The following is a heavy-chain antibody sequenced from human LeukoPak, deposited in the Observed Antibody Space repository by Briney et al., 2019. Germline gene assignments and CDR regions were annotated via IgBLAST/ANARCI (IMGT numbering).Heavy chain of an antibody. CDR2: IIPIFGTA. Sequence: WASVKVSCKASGGTFSSYAISWVRQAPGQGLEWMGGIIPIFGTANYAQKFQGRVTITADESTSTAYMELSSLRSDDTAVYYCAWSRYYVPFYYMDVWGKGTTVTVSS. CDR1: GGTFSSYA. V-gene: IGHV1-69*13. D-gene: IGHD3-3*01. CDR3: AWSRYYVPFYYMDV. J-gene: IGHJ6*03.